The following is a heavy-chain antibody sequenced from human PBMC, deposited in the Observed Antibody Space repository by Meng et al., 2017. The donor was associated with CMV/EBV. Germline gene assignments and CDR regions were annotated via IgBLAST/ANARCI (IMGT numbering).Heavy chain of an antibody. CDR3: ARRYLRDIVVVTHYYYGMDV. D-gene: IGHD2-2*01. V-gene: IGHV3-21*01. Sequence: GESLKISCAASGFTFSSYSMNRVRQAPGKGLEWVSSISSSSSYIYYADSVKGRFTISRDNAKNSLYLQMNSLRAEDTAVYYCARRYLRDIVVVTHYYYGMDVWGQGTTVTSP. CDR2: ISSSSSYI. J-gene: IGHJ6*02. CDR1: GFTFSSYS.